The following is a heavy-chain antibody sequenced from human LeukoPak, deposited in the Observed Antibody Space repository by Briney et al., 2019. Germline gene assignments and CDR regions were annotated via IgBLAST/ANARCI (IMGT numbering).Heavy chain of an antibody. J-gene: IGHJ4*02. CDR3: AHSSGVLRYFDCPFDY. CDR1: GFSLSTSRVG. D-gene: IGHD3-9*01. Sequence: SGPTQVPPTPTLTLTCTLSGFSLSTSRVGVGWIRQPPGKALEWLALIYWDDDKRYRPSLKSRLTITKDTSKNQVVLTMTNMDPVDTATYYCAHSSGVLRYFDCPFDYWGQGTLVTVSS. CDR2: IYWDDDK. V-gene: IGHV2-5*02.